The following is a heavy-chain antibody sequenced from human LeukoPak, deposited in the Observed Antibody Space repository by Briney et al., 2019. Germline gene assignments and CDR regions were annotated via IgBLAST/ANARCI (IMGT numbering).Heavy chain of an antibody. Sequence: SETLSLTCTVSGGSISSYYWSWIRQPPGKGLEWIGYIYYSGSTNYNPSLKSRVTISVDTSKNQFSLKLNSVTAADTAVYYCARDLYTYFDFWSGTIGYYYGLDAWGQGTTVTVSS. D-gene: IGHD3-3*01. J-gene: IGHJ6*02. CDR2: IYYSGST. CDR3: ARDLYTYFDFWSGTIGYYYGLDA. CDR1: GGSISSYY. V-gene: IGHV4-59*01.